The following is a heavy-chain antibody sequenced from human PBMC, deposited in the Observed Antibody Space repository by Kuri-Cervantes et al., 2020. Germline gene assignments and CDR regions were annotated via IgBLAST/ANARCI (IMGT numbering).Heavy chain of an antibody. J-gene: IGHJ6*03. V-gene: IGHV1-45*02. CDR3: ATYQPPNCSGGSCYQDYYYYYYMDV. D-gene: IGHD2-15*01. Sequence: SVKVSCKASGYTFTYRYLHWVRQASGQALEWMGWITPFNGNTNYAQKFQDRVTITRDRSMSTAYMELSSLRSEDTAVYYCATYQPPNCSGGSCYQDYYYYYYMDVWGKGTTVTVSS. CDR1: GYTFTYRY. CDR2: ITPFNGNT.